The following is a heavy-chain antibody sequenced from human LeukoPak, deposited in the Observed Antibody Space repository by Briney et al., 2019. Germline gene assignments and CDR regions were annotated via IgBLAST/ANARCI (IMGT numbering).Heavy chain of an antibody. V-gene: IGHV4-31*03. CDR2: IYYSGST. J-gene: IGHJ5*02. CDR1: GGSISSGGYY. CDR3: ARDDSHGDYVWFDP. D-gene: IGHD4-17*01. Sequence: ASQTLSLTCTVSGGSISSGGYYWSWIRQHPGKGLEWIGYIYYSGSTYYNPSLKSRVTISVDTSKNQFSLKLSSVTAADTAVYYCARDDSHGDYVWFDPWGQGTLVTVSS.